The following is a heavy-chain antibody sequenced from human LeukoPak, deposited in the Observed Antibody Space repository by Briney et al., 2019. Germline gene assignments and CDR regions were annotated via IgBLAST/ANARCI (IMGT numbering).Heavy chain of an antibody. CDR1: GFTFSSYG. CDR2: ISYDGSNK. V-gene: IGHV3-30*18. Sequence: GWSLRLSCAASGFTFSSYGMHWVRQAPGKGLEWVAVISYDGSNKYYADSVKGRFTISRDNSKNTLYLQMNSLRAEDTAVYYCTKTTPLNYYGSGNPGDWGQGTLVTVSS. J-gene: IGHJ4*02. CDR3: TKTTPLNYYGSGNPGD. D-gene: IGHD3-10*01.